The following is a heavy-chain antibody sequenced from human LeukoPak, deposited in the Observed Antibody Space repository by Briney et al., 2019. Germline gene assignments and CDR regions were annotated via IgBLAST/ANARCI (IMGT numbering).Heavy chain of an antibody. CDR1: GFTFSSYS. J-gene: IGHJ4*02. V-gene: IGHV3-48*01. D-gene: IGHD6-6*01. CDR3: AREYSSSSGRSFDY. CDR2: ISPSATTI. Sequence: GGSLRLSCAASGFTFSSYSMNWVRQAPGKGLEWVSYISPSATTIYYADSVKGRFTISRDNAKNSLYLQMNSLRAEDTAVYYCAREYSSSSGRSFDYWGQGTLVTVSS.